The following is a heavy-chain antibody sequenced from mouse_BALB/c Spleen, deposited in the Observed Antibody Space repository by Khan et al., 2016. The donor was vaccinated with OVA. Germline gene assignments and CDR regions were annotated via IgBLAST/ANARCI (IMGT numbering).Heavy chain of an antibody. D-gene: IGHD2-14*01. CDR2: IIPNNGGT. V-gene: IGHV1-18*01. J-gene: IGHJ3*01. Sequence: EVQLQQSGPELVKPGASVKISCRTSGYTFTEYTMHWVKQSHGKSLEWIGGIIPNNGGTKYNQKFKGKATLTIDKSSSTAYLELRSMTSEDSAVXYCAKDGAYYRYSWFAYWSQGTLVTVSA. CDR3: AKDGAYYRYSWFAY. CDR1: GYTFTEYT.